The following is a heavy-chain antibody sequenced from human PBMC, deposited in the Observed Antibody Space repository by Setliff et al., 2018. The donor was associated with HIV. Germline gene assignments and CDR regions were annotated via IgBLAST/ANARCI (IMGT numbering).Heavy chain of an antibody. J-gene: IGHJ1*01. V-gene: IGHV4-39*01. D-gene: IGHD2-21*02. Sequence: SETLSLTCSVSGGSINSDNYYWGWIRQAPGKGLEWIGSIYYSGTTYYNPSLRGRVTISVDRSRDQFSLTLNSVTAADTATYYCASRGIVVVTMSMPDEFFVHWGHGTLVTVS. CDR1: GGSINSDNYY. CDR3: ASRGIVVVTMSMPDEFFVH. CDR2: IYYSGTT.